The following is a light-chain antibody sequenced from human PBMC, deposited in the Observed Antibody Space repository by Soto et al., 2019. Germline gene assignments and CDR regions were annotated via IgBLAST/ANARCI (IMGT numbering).Light chain of an antibody. CDR1: SSDVGGYNY. CDR2: EVS. Sequence: QSVLTQPPSASGSFGQSVTISCTGTSSDVGGYNYVSWYQQHPGKAPKLMIYEVSERPSGVPDRFSGSKSGNTASLTVSGLQADDEADYSSSSYSGTNYHYVFGTGTKVPVL. V-gene: IGLV2-8*01. J-gene: IGLJ1*01. CDR3: SSYSGTNYHYV.